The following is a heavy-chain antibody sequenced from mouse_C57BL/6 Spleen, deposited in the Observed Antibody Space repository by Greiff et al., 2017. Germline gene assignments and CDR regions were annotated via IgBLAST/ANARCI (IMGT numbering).Heavy chain of an antibody. CDR2: IYPGDGDT. J-gene: IGHJ2*01. CDR1: GYAFSSSW. CDR3: ARGGIYDGYYVDY. D-gene: IGHD2-3*01. Sequence: VKLVESGPELVKPGASVKISCKASGYAFSSSWMNWVKQRPGKGLEWIGRIYPGDGDTNYNGKFKGKATLTADKSSSTAYMQLSSLTSEDSAVYFCARGGIYDGYYVDYWGQGTTLTVSS. V-gene: IGHV1-82*01.